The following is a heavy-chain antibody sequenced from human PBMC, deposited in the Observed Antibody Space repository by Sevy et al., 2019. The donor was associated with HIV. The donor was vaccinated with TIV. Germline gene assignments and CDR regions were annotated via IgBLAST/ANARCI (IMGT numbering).Heavy chain of an antibody. CDR3: ARHRGSSWSLGTFDI. CDR2: IYPDDSDT. D-gene: IGHD6-13*01. J-gene: IGHJ3*02. V-gene: IGHV5-51*01. Sequence: GESLKISCKGSGYSFSSSWIAWVRQMPGKGLEWMGIIYPDDSDTRYSPSFQGQVTISADKSISTAYLQWGSLKASDTAMYYCARHRGSSWSLGTFDIWGQGTLVTVSS. CDR1: GYSFSSSW.